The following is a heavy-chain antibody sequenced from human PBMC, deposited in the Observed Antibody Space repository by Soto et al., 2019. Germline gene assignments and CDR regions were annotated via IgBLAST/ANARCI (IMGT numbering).Heavy chain of an antibody. D-gene: IGHD6-19*01. J-gene: IGHJ6*02. Sequence: SETLSLTCTVSGGSISSSSYYWGWIRQPPGKGLEWIGSIYYSGSTYYNPSLKSRVTISVDTSKNQFSLKPSSVTAADTAVYYCARRVGSSGWYEDYYYGMDVWGQGTTVTVSS. V-gene: IGHV4-39*01. CDR1: GGSISSSSYY. CDR3: ARRVGSSGWYEDYYYGMDV. CDR2: IYYSGST.